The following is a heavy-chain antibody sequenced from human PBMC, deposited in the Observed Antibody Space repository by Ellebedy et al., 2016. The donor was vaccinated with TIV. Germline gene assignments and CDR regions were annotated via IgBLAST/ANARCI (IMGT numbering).Heavy chain of an antibody. V-gene: IGHV1-18*04. CDR1: GYTFTSYG. Sequence: ASVKVSCKASGYTFTSYGISWVRQAPGQGLEWMGWISAYNGNTNYAHKFQGRVTMTTDTSTSTAYMELRRLRSDDTAVYYCARDRQVMLTGYVFDHWGQGTLVTVSS. CDR3: ARDRQVMLTGYVFDH. J-gene: IGHJ4*02. D-gene: IGHD3-9*01. CDR2: ISAYNGNT.